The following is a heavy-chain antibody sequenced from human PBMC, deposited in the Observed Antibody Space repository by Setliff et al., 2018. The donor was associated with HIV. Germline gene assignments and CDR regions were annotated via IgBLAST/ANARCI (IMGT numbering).Heavy chain of an antibody. CDR3: ATQTGFYNSHWYDY. CDR2: IKQDGSDM. CDR1: GLPFYNYW. J-gene: IGHJ4*02. Sequence: ESLTISCVASGLPFYNYWMTWLRRAPGRGLEWVANIKQDGSDMHYIESVKGRFTIFRDNAKKSVFLQMNSLRAEDTGVYYCATQTGFYNSHWYDYWGQGTMVTVSS. D-gene: IGHD6-13*01. V-gene: IGHV3-7*01.